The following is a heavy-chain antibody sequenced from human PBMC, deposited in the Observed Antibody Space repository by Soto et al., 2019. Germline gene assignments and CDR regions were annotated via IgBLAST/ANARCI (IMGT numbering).Heavy chain of an antibody. CDR3: ASRDPGTSVDY. J-gene: IGHJ4*02. V-gene: IGHV4-4*02. Sequence: QVQLQESGPGLVKPSGTLSLTCAVSGGSFTSNNWWTWVRQPPGQGLEWIGEIYRTGSTNYNPALTCRVTISRDKSENQFALKVPSLTAANTAGYYCASRDPGTSVDYWGQGTLVPVSS. D-gene: IGHD1-7*01. CDR1: GGSFTSNNW. CDR2: IYRTGST.